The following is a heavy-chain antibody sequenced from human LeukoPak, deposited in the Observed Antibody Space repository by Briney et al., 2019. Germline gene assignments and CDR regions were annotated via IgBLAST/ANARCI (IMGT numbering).Heavy chain of an antibody. CDR2: IYYSGST. CDR1: GGSISSSSYF. D-gene: IGHD3-9*01. V-gene: IGHV4-39*07. CDR3: ARSHSNDWGSGVLF. J-gene: IGHJ4*02. Sequence: PSETLSLTCTISGGSISSSSYFWGWIRQPPGKGLQWIGSIYYSGSTYYNPSLKSRVTISIDTSKNQFSLKLNSVTAADTAFYYCARSHSNDWGSGVLFWGQGTLVTVSS.